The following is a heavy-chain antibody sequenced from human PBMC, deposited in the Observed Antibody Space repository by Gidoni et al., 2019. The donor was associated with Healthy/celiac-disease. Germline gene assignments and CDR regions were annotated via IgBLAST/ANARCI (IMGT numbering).Heavy chain of an antibody. CDR2: ISAYIGNT. J-gene: IGHJ6*02. V-gene: IGHV1-18*01. CDR3: ARYYDFWSGRRGMDV. CDR1: GSTFTSHG. Sequence: QVQLVQSGAEVKKPGASVKVSCKASGSTFTSHGISWVRPDPGQGLEWMGWISAYIGNTNYAQKLQGRVTMTTATSTSTAYMELRSLRSDDTAVYYCARYYDFWSGRRGMDVWGQGTTVTVSS. D-gene: IGHD3-3*01.